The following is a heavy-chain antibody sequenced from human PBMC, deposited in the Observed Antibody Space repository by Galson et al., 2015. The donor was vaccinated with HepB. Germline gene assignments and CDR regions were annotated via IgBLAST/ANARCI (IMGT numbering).Heavy chain of an antibody. J-gene: IGHJ4*02. CDR1: GYTFTSYY. D-gene: IGHD4-17*01. CDR2: INPSGGST. Sequence: CKASGYTFTSYYMHWVRQAPGQGLEWMGIINPSGGSTSYAQKLQGRVTMTRDTSTSTVYMELTSLRSEDTAVYYCARDRSATVTTHTLDYWGQGTLVTVSS. V-gene: IGHV1-46*04. CDR3: ARDRSATVTTHTLDY.